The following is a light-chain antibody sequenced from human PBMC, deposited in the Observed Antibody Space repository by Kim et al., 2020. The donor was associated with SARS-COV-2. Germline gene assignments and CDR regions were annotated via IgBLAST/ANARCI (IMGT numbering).Light chain of an antibody. V-gene: IGKV3-20*01. Sequence: LPPGERATLSCRASQNIDTYLAWYQQRPGQAPRLLVYDASNRATGVPDRFSGSGSGTDFTLTISSLEPEDFAVYYCQQYGTSPITFGQGTRLEIK. CDR1: QNIDTY. CDR2: DAS. J-gene: IGKJ5*01. CDR3: QQYGTSPIT.